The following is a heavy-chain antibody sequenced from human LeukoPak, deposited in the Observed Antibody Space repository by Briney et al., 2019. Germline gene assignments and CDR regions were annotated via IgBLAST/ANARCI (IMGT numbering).Heavy chain of an antibody. V-gene: IGHV3-74*01. Sequence: GGSLRLSCAASGFTFSRYWMHWVRHAPGKGLVWVSRIESDGSSTSYGDSVKGRFTISRDNTKNTLSLQMNSLRAEDTAVCYCARDPSAVAGPIDYWGQGTLVTVSS. CDR3: ARDPSAVAGPIDY. D-gene: IGHD6-19*01. J-gene: IGHJ4*02. CDR2: IESDGSST. CDR1: GFTFSRYW.